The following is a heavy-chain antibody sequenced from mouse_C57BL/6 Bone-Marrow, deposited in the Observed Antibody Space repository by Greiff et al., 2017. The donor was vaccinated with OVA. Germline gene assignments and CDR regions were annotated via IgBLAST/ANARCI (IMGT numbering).Heavy chain of an antibody. J-gene: IGHJ2*01. CDR3: ASGIDY. Sequence: VKLVESGPELVKPGASVKLSCKASGYTFTSYDINWVKQRPGQGLEWIGWIYPRDGSTKYNEKFKGKATLTVDTSSSTAYMELHSLTSEDSAVYFCASGIDYWGQGTTLTVSS. D-gene: IGHD4-1*01. CDR1: GYTFTSYD. V-gene: IGHV1-85*01. CDR2: IYPRDGST.